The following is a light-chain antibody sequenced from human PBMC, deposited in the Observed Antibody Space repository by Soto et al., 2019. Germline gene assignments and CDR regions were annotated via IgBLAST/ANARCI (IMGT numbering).Light chain of an antibody. Sequence: IQMTQSASSVSASVGYRVTITCRACQGISNYLAWYQQKPGKVPKLLIYAASTLQSGVPSRFTGSGSGTDFTLTISSLQPEDVATYYCQKYNSAPLTFGGGTKVDIK. V-gene: IGKV1-27*01. J-gene: IGKJ4*01. CDR3: QKYNSAPLT. CDR1: QGISNY. CDR2: AAS.